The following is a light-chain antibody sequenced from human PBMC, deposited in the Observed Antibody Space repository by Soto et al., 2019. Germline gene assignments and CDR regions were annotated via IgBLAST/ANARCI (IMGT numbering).Light chain of an antibody. CDR3: QQYGSSPKT. CDR1: QSVSSNY. CDR2: AAS. Sequence: EIVLTQSPGTLSLSPGERATLSCRASQSVSSNYLAWYQQKLGQAPRLLIYAASSRATGIPDRFSGSGSGADFTLTISRLEPEDFAVYYCQQYGSSPKTFGQGTQVEIK. V-gene: IGKV3-20*01. J-gene: IGKJ1*01.